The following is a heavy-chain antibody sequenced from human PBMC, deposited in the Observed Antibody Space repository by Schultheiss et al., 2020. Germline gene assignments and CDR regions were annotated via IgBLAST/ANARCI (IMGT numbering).Heavy chain of an antibody. CDR2: IRSKAYGGTT. Sequence: GESLKISCTASGFTFGDYAMSWVRQAPGKGLEWVGFIRSKAYGGTTDYAAPVKGRFTISRDDSKNTLYLQMSSLRAEDTAVYYCATSAILGVAFDHWGQGTLVNVSS. J-gene: IGHJ4*02. V-gene: IGHV3-49*04. CDR3: ATSAILGVAFDH. D-gene: IGHD3-3*01. CDR1: GFTFGDYA.